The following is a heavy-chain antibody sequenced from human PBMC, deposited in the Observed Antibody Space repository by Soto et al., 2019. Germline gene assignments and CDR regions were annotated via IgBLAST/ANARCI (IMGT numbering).Heavy chain of an antibody. CDR3: VHCSSTSCLSD. D-gene: IGHD2-2*01. J-gene: IGHJ4*02. CDR1: GFTFSSYS. CDR2: ISSSSSYI. V-gene: IGHV3-21*01. Sequence: EVQLVESGGGLVKPGGSLRLSCAASGFTFSSYSMNWVRQAPGKGLEWVSSISSSSSYIYYADSVKGRFTISRDNAKNSLYLQMNSLGAEDTAVYYCVHCSSTSCLSDWGQGTLVTVSS.